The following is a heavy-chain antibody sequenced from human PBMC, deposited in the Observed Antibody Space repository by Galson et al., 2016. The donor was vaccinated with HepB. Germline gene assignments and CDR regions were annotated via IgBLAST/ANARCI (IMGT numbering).Heavy chain of an antibody. Sequence: SETLSLTCTVSGGSINNYYCNWIRQPPGKGLERIGYIYSRNTNYNPSLRSRVTLSLDKSKNHCTLKLTSVTAADTAVYYCATQTETFYYYGLDVWGQGTTVIVSS. V-gene: IGHV4-59*08. D-gene: IGHD3-16*01. J-gene: IGHJ6*02. CDR2: IYSRNT. CDR1: GGSINNYY. CDR3: ATQTETFYYYGLDV.